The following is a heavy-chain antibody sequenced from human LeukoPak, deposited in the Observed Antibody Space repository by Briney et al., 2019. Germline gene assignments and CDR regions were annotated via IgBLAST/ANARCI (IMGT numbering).Heavy chain of an antibody. D-gene: IGHD6-6*01. V-gene: IGHV3-74*01. CDR3: ARYSSSSGGASHYFDY. CDR1: GFSLRSYW. CDR2: ISGDGSMT. J-gene: IGHJ4*02. Sequence: PGGSLRLSCAVSGFSLRSYWMHWVRQAPGKGLVWVSRISGDGSMTNYADSGNGRFTISRDNAKNTVYLQMNSLRAEDTAVYYCARYSSSSGGASHYFDYWGQGTLVTVSS.